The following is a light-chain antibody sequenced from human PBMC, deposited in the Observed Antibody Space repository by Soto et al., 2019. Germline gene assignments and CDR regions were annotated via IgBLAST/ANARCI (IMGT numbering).Light chain of an antibody. CDR3: SSYTSSSTRV. CDR2: DVS. V-gene: IGLV2-14*01. Sequence: QSVLTQPASVSGSPGQSITISCTRTSSDVGGYNYVSWYQQHPGKAPKLMIYDVSNRPSGVSNRFSGSKSGNTASLTISGLHAEDEADYYCSSYTSSSTRVFGTGTKVTVL. CDR1: SSDVGGYNY. J-gene: IGLJ1*01.